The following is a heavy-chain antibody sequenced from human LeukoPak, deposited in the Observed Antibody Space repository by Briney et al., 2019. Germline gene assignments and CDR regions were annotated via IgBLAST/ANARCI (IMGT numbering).Heavy chain of an antibody. CDR1: GFTFSSYG. CDR2: IPYDGSNK. CDR3: AKVLDFYDSSGLDY. V-gene: IGHV3-30*02. D-gene: IGHD3-22*01. Sequence: GGSLRLSCAASGFTFSSYGTHWVRQAPGKGLEWVAFIPYDGSNKYYADSVKGRFTISRDNSKNTLYLQMNSLRAEDTAVYYGAKVLDFYDSSGLDYWGQGNLVTVSS. J-gene: IGHJ4*02.